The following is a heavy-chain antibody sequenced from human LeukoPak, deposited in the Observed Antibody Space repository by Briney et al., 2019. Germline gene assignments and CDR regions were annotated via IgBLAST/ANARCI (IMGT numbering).Heavy chain of an antibody. J-gene: IGHJ4*02. V-gene: IGHV3-9*01. Sequence: GGSLRLSCAASGFTFDDYAMHWVRQAPGEGLEWVSGISWNSGSIGYADSVKGRFTISRDNAKNSLYLQMNSLRAEDTALYYCAKDMFEAAMAPFDYWGQGTLVTVSS. CDR3: AKDMFEAAMAPFDY. D-gene: IGHD5-18*01. CDR2: ISWNSGSI. CDR1: GFTFDDYA.